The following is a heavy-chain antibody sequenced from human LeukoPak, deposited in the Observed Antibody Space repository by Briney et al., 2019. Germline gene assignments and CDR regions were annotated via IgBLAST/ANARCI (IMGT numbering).Heavy chain of an antibody. Sequence: GASVKVSCKASGGTFSSYAISWVRQAPGQGLEWMGRITPILGIANYAQKFQGRVTITADKSTSTAYMELSSLRSEDTAVYYCARGPQISSGSYYTVGYWGQGTLVTVSS. D-gene: IGHD1-26*01. CDR3: ARGPQISSGSYYTVGY. CDR2: ITPILGIA. V-gene: IGHV1-69*04. J-gene: IGHJ4*02. CDR1: GGTFSSYA.